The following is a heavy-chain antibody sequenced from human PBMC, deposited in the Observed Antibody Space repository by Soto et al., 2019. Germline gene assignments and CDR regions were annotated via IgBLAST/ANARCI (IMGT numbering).Heavy chain of an antibody. J-gene: IGHJ4*02. CDR3: ARGVGTAFDY. CDR1: GGSISSYY. V-gene: IGHV4-59*08. D-gene: IGHD1-1*01. Sequence: SETLSLTCTVSGGSISSYYWSWIRQPPGKGLEWIGYIYYNVNTNYNPSLKSRVTISVDTSKNQFSLKLTSMTAADTAVYYCARGVGTAFDYWGQGTQVTVSS. CDR2: IYYNVNT.